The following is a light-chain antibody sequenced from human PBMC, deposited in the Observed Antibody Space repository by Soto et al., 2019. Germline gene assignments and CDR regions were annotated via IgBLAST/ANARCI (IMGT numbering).Light chain of an antibody. CDR3: CSYAGSSTWV. V-gene: IGLV2-23*02. CDR1: SSGGYNY. CDR2: EVN. J-gene: IGLJ1*01. Sequence: QSALTQPASVSGSPGQSITMSCTGISSGGYNYVSWYQQHPGKAPKLMIYEVNYRPSGISDRFSGSKSGSTASLTISGLQAEDEADYYCCSYAGSSTWVFGTGTKLTVL.